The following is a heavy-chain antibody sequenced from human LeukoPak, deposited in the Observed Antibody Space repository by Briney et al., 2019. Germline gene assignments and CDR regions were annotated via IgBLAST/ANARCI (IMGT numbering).Heavy chain of an antibody. D-gene: IGHD3-10*01. V-gene: IGHV3-30*18. CDR1: GFTFSSYG. J-gene: IGHJ3*02. CDR2: ISYDGSNK. Sequence: GRSLRLSCAASGFTFSSYGMHWVRQAPGKGLEWVAVISYDGSNKYYADSVKGRFTISRDNSKNTLYLQMNSLRAEDTAVYYCAKEKFGGDAFDIWGQGTMVTVSS. CDR3: AKEKFGGDAFDI.